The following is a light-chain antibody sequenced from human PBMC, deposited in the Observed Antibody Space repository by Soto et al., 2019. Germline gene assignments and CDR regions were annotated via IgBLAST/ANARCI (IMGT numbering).Light chain of an antibody. V-gene: IGKV1-5*01. J-gene: IGKJ2*01. CDR3: QQYIRYPYT. Sequence: DIQMTQFPSTLSASVGDRVTITCRASQTTNTWLAWYQQKPGTAPKLLIYDASSLEGGVPSRFSASGSGTEFTLTISSLQPDDLATYYCQQYIRYPYTFGQGTK. CDR2: DAS. CDR1: QTTNTW.